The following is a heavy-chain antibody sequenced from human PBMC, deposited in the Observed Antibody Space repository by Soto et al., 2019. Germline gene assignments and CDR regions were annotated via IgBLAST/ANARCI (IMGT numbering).Heavy chain of an antibody. D-gene: IGHD5-18*01. CDR1: GDTFSSYA. CDR3: ARANTAMDTDYYYYGMDV. J-gene: IGHJ6*02. CDR2: IIPIFGTA. Sequence: ASVKVSCKASGDTFSSYAISWVRQAPGQGLEWMGGIIPIFGTANYAQKFQGRVTMTADESTSTAYMELSSLRSEDTAVYYCARANTAMDTDYYYYGMDVWGQGTTVTVSS. V-gene: IGHV1-69*13.